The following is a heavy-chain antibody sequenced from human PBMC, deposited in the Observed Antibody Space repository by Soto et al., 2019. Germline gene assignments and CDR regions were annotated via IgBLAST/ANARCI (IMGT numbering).Heavy chain of an antibody. D-gene: IGHD2-2*01. V-gene: IGHV4-30-2*01. CDR3: AREGYCSSTSCQGGYFDY. CDR2: IYHSGST. J-gene: IGHJ4*02. CDR1: GGSISSGGYS. Sequence: QLQLQESGSGLVKPSQTLSLTCAVSGGSISSGGYSWSWIRQPPGKGLEWIGYIYHSGSTYYNPSLKSRVTISVDRSKNQFSLKLSSVTAADTAVYYCAREGYCSSTSCQGGYFDYWGQGTLVTVSS.